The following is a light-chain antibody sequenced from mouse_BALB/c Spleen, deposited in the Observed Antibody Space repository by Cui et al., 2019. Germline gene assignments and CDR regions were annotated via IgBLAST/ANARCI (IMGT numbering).Light chain of an antibody. CDR3: QQWSSNPLT. V-gene: IGKV4-68*01. CDR2: GTS. J-gene: IGKJ5*01. CDR1: SSVSY. Sequence: QIVLTQSPALMSASPGEKVTMTCSASSSVSYMYWYEEKPRASAKPGIDGTSNRACGVPARCSGSGSGTSYSLTISSMEAEDAATYYCQQWSSNPLTFGAGTKLELK.